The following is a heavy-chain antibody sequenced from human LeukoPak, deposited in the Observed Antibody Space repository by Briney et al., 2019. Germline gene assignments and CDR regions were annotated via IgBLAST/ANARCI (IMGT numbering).Heavy chain of an antibody. CDR1: GGSISSGDYY. Sequence: SETLSLTCTVSGGSISSGDYYWSWIRQPPGKGLEWIGYIYYSGNTLYNPSLKSRVTISVDTSKNQFSLRLSSVTAADTAVYYCARVLHCSGSSCYNYFDYWGQGTLVTVSS. D-gene: IGHD2-15*01. CDR2: IYYSGNT. CDR3: ARVLHCSGSSCYNYFDY. V-gene: IGHV4-30-4*01. J-gene: IGHJ4*02.